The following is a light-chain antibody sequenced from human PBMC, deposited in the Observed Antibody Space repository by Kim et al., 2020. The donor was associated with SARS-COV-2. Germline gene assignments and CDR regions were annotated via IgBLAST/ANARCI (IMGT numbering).Light chain of an antibody. V-gene: IGKV1-27*01. CDR2: AAS. CDR1: QGISNH. J-gene: IGKJ1*01. Sequence: IQMTQSPSSLSASVGDGVTITCRASQGISNHLAWYQQKPGKAPKLLIYAASALQSGVPSRFSGSGSGTDFTITISSLQPEDVATYYCQKYNSAPWTFGQGTKVDIK. CDR3: QKYNSAPWT.